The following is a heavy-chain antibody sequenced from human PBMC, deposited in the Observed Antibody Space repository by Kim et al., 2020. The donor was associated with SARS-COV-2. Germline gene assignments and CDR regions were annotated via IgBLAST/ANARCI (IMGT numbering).Heavy chain of an antibody. Sequence: GGSLRLSCAASGFTFSNVAMSWVRQAPGKGLEWVSTISSSDTNTYYADSVKGRFTISRNNSQSTLSLQMNSLRAEDTAVYYCAKDIMGDYWGQGTLVTVSS. D-gene: IGHD2-8*01. CDR3: AKDIMGDY. J-gene: IGHJ4*02. CDR1: GFTFSNVA. CDR2: ISSSDTNT. V-gene: IGHV3-23*01.